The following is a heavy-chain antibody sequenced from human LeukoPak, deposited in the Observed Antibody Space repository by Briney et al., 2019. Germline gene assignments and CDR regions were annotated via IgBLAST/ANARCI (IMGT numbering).Heavy chain of an antibody. CDR2: INQDGSGK. CDR3: ARQSARNWFDP. Sequence: PGGSLRLSCAASGFAFRTYWMTWVRQARGKGLEWVASINQDGSGKYYVDSVKGRFTISRDNTKNSLYLQMNTLRAEDTAVYYCARQSARNWFDPWGQGTLVTVSS. V-gene: IGHV3-7*01. D-gene: IGHD3-3*01. J-gene: IGHJ5*02. CDR1: GFAFRTYW.